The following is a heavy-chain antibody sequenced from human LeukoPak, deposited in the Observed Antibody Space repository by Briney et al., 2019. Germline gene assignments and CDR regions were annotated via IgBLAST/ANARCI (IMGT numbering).Heavy chain of an antibody. CDR1: GFTFSSFE. D-gene: IGHD2-15*01. V-gene: IGHV3-48*03. J-gene: IGHJ3*02. CDR2: ISTSGSTQ. Sequence: QPGGSLRLSCAASGFTFSSFEMNWVRQAPGKGLEWVSYISTSGSTQYYADSVKGRFTISRDNAKNSLFLQMNSLRAEDTAVYYCARDFCSGGSCYPDAFDIWGQGTMVTVSS. CDR3: ARDFCSGGSCYPDAFDI.